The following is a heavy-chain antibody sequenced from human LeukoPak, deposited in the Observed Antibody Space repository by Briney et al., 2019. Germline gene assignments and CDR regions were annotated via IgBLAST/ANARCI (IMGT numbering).Heavy chain of an antibody. CDR3: ARYLVDQQLGISWFDP. D-gene: IGHD6-13*01. J-gene: IGHJ5*02. CDR1: GGTFSSYA. Sequence: ASVKVSCKASGGTFSSYAISWVQQAPGQGLEWMGRIIPILGIANYAQKFQGRVTITADKSTSTAYMELSSLRSEDTAVYYCARYLVDQQLGISWFDPWGQGTLVTVSS. CDR2: IIPILGIA. V-gene: IGHV1-69*04.